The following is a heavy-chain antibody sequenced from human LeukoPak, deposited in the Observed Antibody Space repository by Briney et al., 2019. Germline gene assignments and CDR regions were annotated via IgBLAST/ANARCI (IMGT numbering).Heavy chain of an antibody. V-gene: IGHV4-31*03. CDR3: ARDGGSGGSPEY. CDR2: IYYSGST. D-gene: IGHD2-15*01. Sequence: SQTLSLTCTVSGGSISSGGYYWSWIRQHPGKGLEWIGYIYYSGSTYYNPSLKSRVTISVDTSKNQFSLKLSSVTAADTAVYYCARDGGSGGSPEYWGQGTLVTVSS. CDR1: GGSISSGGYY. J-gene: IGHJ4*02.